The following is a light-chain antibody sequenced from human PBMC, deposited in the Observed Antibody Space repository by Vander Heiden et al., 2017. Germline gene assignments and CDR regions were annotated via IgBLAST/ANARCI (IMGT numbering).Light chain of an antibody. CDR1: QSVLKNSNNKNN. J-gene: IGKJ1*01. CDR3: HQYYTTPRT. CDR2: WAS. Sequence: DIVMNQSPDSLAVSLGERATINCKSSQSVLKNSNNKNNLSWYQVKPGQPPKLLIYWASTRESGVPDRFSGSESGTDFSLTISSLQAEDVAVYYCHQYYTTPRTFGQGTKLEI. V-gene: IGKV4-1*01.